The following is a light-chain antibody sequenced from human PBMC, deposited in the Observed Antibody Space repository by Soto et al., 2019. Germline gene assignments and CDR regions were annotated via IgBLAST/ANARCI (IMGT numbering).Light chain of an antibody. Sequence: EIVMTQSPATLSVSPGEGATLSCRASQSVTNRVAWYQQKPGQSPSLLIYDAVIRATDTPARFSGSGSGTEFTLTISSLQSEDFAIDYCQQYNNWPPLTFGGGTKVEIK. CDR3: QQYNNWPPLT. CDR2: DAV. J-gene: IGKJ4*01. V-gene: IGKV3-15*01. CDR1: QSVTNR.